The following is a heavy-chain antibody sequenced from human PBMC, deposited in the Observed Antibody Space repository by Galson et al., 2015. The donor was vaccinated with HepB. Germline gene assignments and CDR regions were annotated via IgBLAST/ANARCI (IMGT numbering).Heavy chain of an antibody. CDR1: GFTYNNYW. D-gene: IGHD1-1*01. CDR3: ARGWDTDVMRNDGH. V-gene: IGHV3-7*03. CDR2: IKQDGSEK. J-gene: IGHJ1*01. Sequence: SLRLSCAVSGFTYNNYWMSWVRQAPGRGLEWVANIKQDGSEKYYVDSVEGRFTVSRDNAKKTLYLDMNALSVEDTAVYYCARGWDTDVMRNDGHWSQGALVTVSA.